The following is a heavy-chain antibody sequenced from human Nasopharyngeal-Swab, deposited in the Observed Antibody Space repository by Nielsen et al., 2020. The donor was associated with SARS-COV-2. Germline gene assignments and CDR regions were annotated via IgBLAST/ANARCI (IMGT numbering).Heavy chain of an antibody. D-gene: IGHD3-22*01. CDR2: INPNSGGT. CDR3: ARNDSSGYGY. V-gene: IGHV1-2*06. Sequence: WVRQAPGQGLEWMGRINPNSGGTNYAQKFQGRVTMTRDTSISTAYMELSRLRSDDTAVYYCARNDSSGYGYWGQGTLVTVPQ. J-gene: IGHJ4*02.